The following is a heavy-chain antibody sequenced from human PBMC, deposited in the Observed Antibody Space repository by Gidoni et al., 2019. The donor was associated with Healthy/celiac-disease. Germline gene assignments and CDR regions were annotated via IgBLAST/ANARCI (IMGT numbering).Heavy chain of an antibody. V-gene: IGHV3-30-3*01. Sequence: QVQLVESGGGVVQPGRSLRLSCAASGFTFSSYAVHWVRQGPGKGLEWVAVISYDGSNKYYADSVKGRFTISRDNSKNTLYLQMNSLRAEDTAVYYCARDRYYYDSSGYYYGMDVWGQGTTVTVSS. CDR1: GFTFSSYA. D-gene: IGHD3-22*01. CDR2: ISYDGSNK. CDR3: ARDRYYYDSSGYYYGMDV. J-gene: IGHJ6*02.